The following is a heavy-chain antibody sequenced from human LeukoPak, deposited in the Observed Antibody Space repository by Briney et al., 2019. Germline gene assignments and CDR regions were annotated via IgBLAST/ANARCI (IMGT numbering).Heavy chain of an antibody. CDR2: INTDGSST. J-gene: IGHJ3*02. CDR1: GFTFTSYW. Sequence: GGSLRLSCAASGFTFTSYWMHWVRQAPGKGLVWVSRINTDGSSTTYADSVKGRFTISRDNAKNTLYLQMNSRRAEDTAVYYCARVEVVGATQGAYDAFDIWGQGTMVTVSS. D-gene: IGHD1-26*01. CDR3: ARVEVVGATQGAYDAFDI. V-gene: IGHV3-74*01.